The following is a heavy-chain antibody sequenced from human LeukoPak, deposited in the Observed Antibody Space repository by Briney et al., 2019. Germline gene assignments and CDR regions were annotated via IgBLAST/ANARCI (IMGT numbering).Heavy chain of an antibody. D-gene: IGHD4-23*01. Sequence: SETLSLTCTVSGGSISSYYWSWIRQPPGKGLEWIGSIYYSGSTYYNPSLKSRVTISVDTSKNQFSLKLSSVTAADTAVYYCAXXLDYGGNSRVFQHWGQGTLVTVSS. CDR3: AXXLDYGGNSRVFQH. CDR1: GGSISSYY. J-gene: IGHJ1*01. CDR2: IYYSGST. V-gene: IGHV4-59*04.